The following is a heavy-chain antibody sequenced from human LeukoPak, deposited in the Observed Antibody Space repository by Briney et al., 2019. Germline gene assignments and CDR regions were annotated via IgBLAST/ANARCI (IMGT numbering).Heavy chain of an antibody. V-gene: IGHV3-74*01. J-gene: IGHJ4*02. Sequence: AGGSLRLSCAASGFTFSSYWMHWVRQAPGKGLVWVSRINSDGSSTSYADSVKGRFTISRDNAKNTLYLQMNSLRAEDTAVYYCARSSDHGDRMGYWGQGTLVTVSS. CDR1: GFTFSSYW. CDR3: ARSSDHGDRMGY. D-gene: IGHD4-17*01. CDR2: INSDGSST.